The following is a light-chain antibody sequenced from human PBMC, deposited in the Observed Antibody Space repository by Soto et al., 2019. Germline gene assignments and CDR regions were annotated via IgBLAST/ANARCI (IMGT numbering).Light chain of an antibody. CDR1: QSVSSN. CDR3: QQRSTWPPFS. Sequence: EIVMTQSPATLSVSPGERATLSCRASQSVSSNLAWYQQKPGQAPRLLIYDAYNRATGIPPRFSGSGSGTDFTLTISSLEPEDFAVYYCQQRSTWPPFSFGPGTKVDI. V-gene: IGKV3-11*01. CDR2: DAY. J-gene: IGKJ3*01.